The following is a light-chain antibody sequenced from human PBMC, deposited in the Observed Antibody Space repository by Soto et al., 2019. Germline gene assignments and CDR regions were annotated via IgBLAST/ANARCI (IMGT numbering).Light chain of an antibody. CDR1: QSVSTNF. CDR3: QQYGRTSWT. J-gene: IGKJ1*01. CDR2: GAS. V-gene: IGKV3-20*01. Sequence: EIVLTQSPGTLSLSPGEGDTLYCRASQSVSTNFFAWYQQKPGQAPRLLIYGASTRATGIPDRFSGSGSGTDSTLTIIRLEPEDFAVYYCQQYGRTSWTFGQGTKVDIK.